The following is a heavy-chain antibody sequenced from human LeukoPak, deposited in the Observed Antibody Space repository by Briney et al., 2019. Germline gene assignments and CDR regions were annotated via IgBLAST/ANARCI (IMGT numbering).Heavy chain of an antibody. CDR2: TNNDGSST. CDR3: ARAYSGPYQVDY. V-gene: IGHV3-74*01. Sequence: GGSLRLSCAASGFTFSIYWMHWVRQAPGKGLVWVSRTNNDGSSTAYADSVKGRFTISRDNAKNTLYLQMNSLRGEDTALYFCARAYSGPYQVDYWGQGTLVTVSS. CDR1: GFTFSIYW. J-gene: IGHJ4*02. D-gene: IGHD5-12*01.